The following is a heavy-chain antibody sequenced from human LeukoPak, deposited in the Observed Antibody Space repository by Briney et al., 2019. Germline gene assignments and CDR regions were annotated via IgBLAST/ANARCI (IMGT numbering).Heavy chain of an antibody. CDR2: IYYSGST. CDR3: ARGRSDAVDY. CDR1: GGSISSSSYY. Sequence: PSETLSLTCTVSGGSISSSSYYWGWIRQPPGKGLEWIGSIYYSGSTNYNPSLKSRVTISVDTSKNQFSLKLSSVTAADTAVYYCARGRSDAVDYWGQGTMVTVSS. D-gene: IGHD2-15*01. V-gene: IGHV4-39*07. J-gene: IGHJ4*02.